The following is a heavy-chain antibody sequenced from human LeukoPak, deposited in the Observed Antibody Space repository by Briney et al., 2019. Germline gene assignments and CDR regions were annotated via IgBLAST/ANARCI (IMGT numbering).Heavy chain of an antibody. CDR1: GFTFSSYS. CDR2: ISSSSYI. CDR3: AREGRDGYNFRY. Sequence: PGGSLRLSCAASGFTFSSYSMNWVRQAPGKGLEWVSSISSSSYIYYADSVKGRFTISRDNAKNSLYLQMNSLRAEDTAVYYCAREGRDGYNFRYWGQGTLVTVSS. V-gene: IGHV3-21*01. J-gene: IGHJ4*02. D-gene: IGHD5-12*01.